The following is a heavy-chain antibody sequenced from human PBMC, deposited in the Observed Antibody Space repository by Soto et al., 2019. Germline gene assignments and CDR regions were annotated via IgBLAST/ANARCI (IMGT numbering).Heavy chain of an antibody. J-gene: IGHJ5*02. Sequence: EVQLVESGGGLVKPGGSLRLSCAASGFTFSSYSMNWVRQAPGKGLEWVSSISSSSSYIYYAHSVKGRFTISRDNAENSLYLQMNSLRAEDTAVYYCARDPTAVTSRFDPWGQGTLVTVSS. D-gene: IGHD4-4*01. V-gene: IGHV3-21*01. CDR1: GFTFSSYS. CDR2: ISSSSSYI. CDR3: ARDPTAVTSRFDP.